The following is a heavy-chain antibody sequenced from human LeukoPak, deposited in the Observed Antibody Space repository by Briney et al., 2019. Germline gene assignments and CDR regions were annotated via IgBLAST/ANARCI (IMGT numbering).Heavy chain of an antibody. D-gene: IGHD3-9*01. CDR3: ARGARVTIFSRVRYYGMDV. V-gene: IGHV3-33*08. CDR2: IWYDGSNK. CDR1: GFTFSSYA. Sequence: GGSLRLSCAASGFTFSSYAMHWVRQAPGKGLEWVAVIWYDGSNKYYADSVKGRFTISRDDSKNTLYLQMNSLRAEDTAVYYCARGARVTIFSRVRYYGMDVWGQGTTVTVSS. J-gene: IGHJ6*02.